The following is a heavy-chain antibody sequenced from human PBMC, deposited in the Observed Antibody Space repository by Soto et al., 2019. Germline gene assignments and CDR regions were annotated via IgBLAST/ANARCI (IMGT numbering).Heavy chain of an antibody. CDR2: IYEGGRT. Sequence: SETLSLTCTVFGSSVSSADWNWSWIRQTPGKGLEWIGHIYEGGRTYSNPSLMSRATISFDTSKNLFSLHLKSVTAADTAVYYCTRGPSGDKVDFWGQRLLVTVS. D-gene: IGHD7-27*01. V-gene: IGHV4-30-4*08. J-gene: IGHJ4*02. CDR1: GSSVSSADWN. CDR3: TRGPSGDKVDF.